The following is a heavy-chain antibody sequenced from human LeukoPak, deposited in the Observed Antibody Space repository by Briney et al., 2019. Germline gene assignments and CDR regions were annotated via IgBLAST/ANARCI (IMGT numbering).Heavy chain of an antibody. D-gene: IGHD5-18*01. CDR2: ISYDGNNK. J-gene: IGHJ4*02. Sequence: GGSLRLSCAASGFTFSSYAMHWVRQAPGKGLEGMTVISYDGNNKYYEDSVKGRFTISRDNSKNTLYLQMNSLRAEDTAVYYCAKGGYSPIYYFDYWGQGTLVTVSS. CDR3: AKGGYSPIYYFDY. V-gene: IGHV3-30*18. CDR1: GFTFSSYA.